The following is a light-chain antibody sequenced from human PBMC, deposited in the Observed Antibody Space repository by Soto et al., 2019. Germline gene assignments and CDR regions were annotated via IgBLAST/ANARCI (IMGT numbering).Light chain of an antibody. J-gene: IGKJ2*03. CDR2: GAS. V-gene: IGKV3-20*01. CDR3: QQYDTSPRG. CDR1: QSVSNSY. Sequence: EIVLTQSPATLSLSPGERASLSCRASQSVSNSYLAWYQQKPGQAPRLLIFGASNRATDIPDRFSGSGSGTDSTLTITRLEPEDFAVYYYQQYDTSPRGFGQGTKLEIK.